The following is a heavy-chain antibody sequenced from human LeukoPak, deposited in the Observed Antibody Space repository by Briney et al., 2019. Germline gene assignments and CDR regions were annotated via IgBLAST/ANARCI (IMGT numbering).Heavy chain of an antibody. Sequence: PSETLSLTCTVSGGSISSSSYYWGSIRQPPGNGLEWIGSIYYSGSTYYNPSRKSRVTISVDTSKPEFSVKLSSVTAADTAVYYCASPGGAGVYNWFDPWGQGTLVTVSS. CDR3: ASPGGAGVYNWFDP. CDR1: GGSISSSSYY. CDR2: IYYSGST. V-gene: IGHV4-39*07. D-gene: IGHD3-10*01. J-gene: IGHJ5*02.